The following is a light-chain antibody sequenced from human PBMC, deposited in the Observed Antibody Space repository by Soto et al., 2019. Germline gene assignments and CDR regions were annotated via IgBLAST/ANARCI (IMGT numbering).Light chain of an antibody. CDR1: QSVSSTY. J-gene: IGKJ3*01. CDR3: QQSATSPPT. CDR2: GAS. Sequence: EIVLTQSPGTLSLSPGERATLSCRATQSVSSTYLAWYQQRPGQAPRLLIYGASSRATGIPDRFSGSGSGTDFTLTISRLEPEDFAVYYCQQSATSPPTFGPGTKVDI. V-gene: IGKV3-20*01.